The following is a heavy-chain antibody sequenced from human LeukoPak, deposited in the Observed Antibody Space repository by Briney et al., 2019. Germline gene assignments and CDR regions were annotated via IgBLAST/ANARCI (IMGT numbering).Heavy chain of an antibody. CDR2: VYYSGST. J-gene: IGHJ6*03. D-gene: IGHD3-9*01. V-gene: IGHV4-59*11. CDR1: GGSISSHY. Sequence: PSETLSLTCTVSGGSISSHYWSWIRQPPGKGLEWIGYVYYSGSTNYNPSLKSRVTISVDTSKNQFSLKLSSVTAADTAVYYCARVYYDILTGYPYYYMDVWGKGTTVTVSS. CDR3: ARVYYDILTGYPYYYMDV.